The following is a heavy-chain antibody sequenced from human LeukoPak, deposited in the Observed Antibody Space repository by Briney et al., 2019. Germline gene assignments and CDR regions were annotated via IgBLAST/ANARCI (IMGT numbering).Heavy chain of an antibody. CDR3: ARDRDNITCPHDY. CDR1: GFSFSTYW. J-gene: IGHJ4*02. D-gene: IGHD2-15*01. CDR2: IKQDGSEK. Sequence: PGGSLRLSCAASGFSFSTYWMSWVRQAPGKGLEWVANIKQDGSEKYYVDSVKGRFTISRDNAKRSLYLQMNSLRAEDTAVFYCARDRDNITCPHDYWGQGTLVTVSS. V-gene: IGHV3-7*05.